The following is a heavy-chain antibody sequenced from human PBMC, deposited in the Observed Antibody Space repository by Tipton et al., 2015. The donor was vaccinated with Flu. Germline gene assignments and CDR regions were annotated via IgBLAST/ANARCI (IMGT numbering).Heavy chain of an antibody. D-gene: IGHD5-18*01. CDR1: GYSITSGYY. V-gene: IGHV4-38-2*02. CDR2: ISHGGGT. CDR3: ARGPRGDTAMVSLGY. Sequence: LSLTCSVSGYSITSGYYWGWFRQPPGKGLEWIGSISHGGGTYTNPSLEDRVVLSVDASMSKNEFSLTMTSVTASDTAVYYCARGPRGDTAMVSLGYWGPGILVTVSS. J-gene: IGHJ4*01.